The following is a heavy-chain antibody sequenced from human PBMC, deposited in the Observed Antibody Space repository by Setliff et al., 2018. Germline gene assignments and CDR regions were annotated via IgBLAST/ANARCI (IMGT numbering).Heavy chain of an antibody. D-gene: IGHD1-26*01. CDR2: IRFDGSRK. CDR3: AGDGDVGYNYGMDV. V-gene: IGHV3-30*02. CDR1: GFAFRSYA. Sequence: GGSLRLSCTASGFAFRSYAMDWVRQAPGKGLEWVAFIRFDGSRKYYADSVKGRCTISRDNSKNTLYLQMNSLRAEDTAVYYCAGDGDVGYNYGMDVWGQGTTVTV. J-gene: IGHJ6*02.